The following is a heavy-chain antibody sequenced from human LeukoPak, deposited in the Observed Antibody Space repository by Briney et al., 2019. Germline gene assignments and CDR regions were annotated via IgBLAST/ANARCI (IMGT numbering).Heavy chain of an antibody. CDR2: ISGSGGST. D-gene: IGHD3-3*01. J-gene: IGHJ4*02. Sequence: GGSLRLSCAASGFTFSGYAMSWVRQAPGKGLEGVSAISGSGGSTYYAASVKGRFTISRDNSKNTLYLQMNGLRAEDTAVYYCATPGVPGTYYDFWSGYYPFDYWGQGTLVTVSS. CDR3: ATPGVPGTYYDFWSGYYPFDY. CDR1: GFTFSGYA. V-gene: IGHV3-23*01.